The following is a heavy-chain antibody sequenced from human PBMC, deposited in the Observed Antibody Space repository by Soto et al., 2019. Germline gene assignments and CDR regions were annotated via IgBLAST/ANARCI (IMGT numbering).Heavy chain of an antibody. CDR3: TRHSSGWRWFDP. CDR1: GFTFSGSA. V-gene: IGHV3-73*02. Sequence: EVQLVESGGGLVQPGGSLKLSCAASGFTFSGSAMHWVRQASGKGLEWVGRIRSKANSYATAYAASVKGRFTISRDDSKNTAYLQMNNLKTEDTAVYYCTRHSSGWRWFDPWGQGTLVTVSS. CDR2: IRSKANSYAT. J-gene: IGHJ5*02. D-gene: IGHD6-19*01.